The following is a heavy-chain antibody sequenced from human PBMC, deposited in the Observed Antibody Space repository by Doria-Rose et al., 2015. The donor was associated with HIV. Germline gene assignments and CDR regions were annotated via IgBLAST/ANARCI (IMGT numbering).Heavy chain of an antibody. CDR1: GGSFSGYY. CDR2: INHSGST. Sequence: QVQLQQGGAGLVKPSETLSLTCAVFGGSFSGYYWSWIRQPPGKGLEWIGEINHSGSTNYKTSLKSRVTISLVTSKNLFSLKLSSVTAADTAVYYCARGLLRGGWNDVDYYYGMDVWGQGTTVTVSS. D-gene: IGHD1-1*01. CDR3: ARGLLRGGWNDVDYYYGMDV. J-gene: IGHJ6*02. V-gene: IGHV4-34*01.